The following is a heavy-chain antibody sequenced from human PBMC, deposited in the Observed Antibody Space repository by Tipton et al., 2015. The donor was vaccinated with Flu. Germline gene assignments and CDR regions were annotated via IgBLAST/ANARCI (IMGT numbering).Heavy chain of an antibody. J-gene: IGHJ5*02. D-gene: IGHD4-11*01. Sequence: TLSLTCSVSGDSLGSSYYWAWIRQPPGRGLEWIGNIHTSAGTYYNLSLKSRVTISVDRSKNQFSQRLASVTAADTAVYFCARRDFSNYVSETKNWFDPWGQGILVTVSS. CDR1: GDSLGSSYY. V-gene: IGHV4-38-2*01. CDR3: ARRDFSNYVSETKNWFDP. CDR2: IHTSAGT.